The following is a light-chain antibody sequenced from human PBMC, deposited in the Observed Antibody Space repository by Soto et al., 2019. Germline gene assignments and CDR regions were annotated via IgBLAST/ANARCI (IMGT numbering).Light chain of an antibody. V-gene: IGKV3-11*01. CDR2: DAS. CDR3: QQRSNWPPFT. J-gene: IGKJ3*01. CDR1: QSVSSY. Sequence: EIVLTQSPATLSLSPGERATLSCRASQSVSSYLAWYQQKPGQAPRLLIYDASNMATGIPARFSASGSGTEFTLHISSLEYEDFAVYYCQQRSNWPPFTFGPGTKVDIK.